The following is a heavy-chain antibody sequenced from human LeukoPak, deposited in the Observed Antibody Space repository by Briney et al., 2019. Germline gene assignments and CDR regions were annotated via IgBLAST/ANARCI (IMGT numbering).Heavy chain of an antibody. CDR3: ARRVMMSGTGVPDTWLDP. D-gene: IGHD2-8*01. CDR2: IYYSGST. V-gene: IGHV4-59*08. J-gene: IGHJ5*02. CDR1: GGSINNYY. Sequence: PSETLSLTCTVSGGSINNYYWIWIRQSPGKGLEWIGDIYYSGSTNYNPSLKSRVTISVDTSKRQVSLNLRSVTAADTAVYFYARRVMMSGTGVPDTWLDPWGQGILVTVS.